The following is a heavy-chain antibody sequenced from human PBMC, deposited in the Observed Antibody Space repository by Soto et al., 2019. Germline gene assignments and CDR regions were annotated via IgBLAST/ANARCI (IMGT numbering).Heavy chain of an antibody. Sequence: PGGSLRLSCAASGFTFDDYAMHWVRQAPGKGLEWVSGISWNSGSIGYADSVKGRFTISRDNAKNSLYLQMNSLRAEDTALYYCAKGPTTYYDFWSGPNAFDIWGQGTMVTVSS. CDR2: ISWNSGSI. CDR3: AKGPTTYYDFWSGPNAFDI. V-gene: IGHV3-9*01. J-gene: IGHJ3*02. D-gene: IGHD3-3*01. CDR1: GFTFDDYA.